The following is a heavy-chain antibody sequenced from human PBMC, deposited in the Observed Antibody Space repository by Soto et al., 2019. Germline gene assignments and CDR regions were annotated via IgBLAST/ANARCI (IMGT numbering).Heavy chain of an antibody. CDR2: ISGSGGST. D-gene: IGHD3-22*01. V-gene: IGHV3-23*01. J-gene: IGHJ6*02. CDR3: AKADYDTYGYYYYGMDV. Sequence: PGGSLRLSCAASGFTFSSYAMSWVRQAPGKGLEWVSAISGSGGSTYYADSVKGRFTISRDNSKNTLYLQMNSLRAEDTAVYYCAKADYDTYGYYYYGMDVWGQGTTVTVSS. CDR1: GFTFSSYA.